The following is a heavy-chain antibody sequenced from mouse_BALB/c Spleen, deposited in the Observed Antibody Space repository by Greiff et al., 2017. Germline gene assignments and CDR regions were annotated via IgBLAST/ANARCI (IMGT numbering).Heavy chain of an antibody. CDR1: GFNIKDYY. J-gene: IGHJ2*01. Sequence: VQLKQSGAELVRSGASVKLSCTASGFNIKDYYMHWVKQRPEQGLEWIGWIDPENGDTEYAPKFQGKATMTADTSSNTAYLQLSSLTSEDTAVYYCNASPSLLRLRDYWGQGTTLTVSS. CDR2: IDPENGDT. CDR3: NASPSLLRLRDY. V-gene: IGHV14-4*02. D-gene: IGHD1-2*01.